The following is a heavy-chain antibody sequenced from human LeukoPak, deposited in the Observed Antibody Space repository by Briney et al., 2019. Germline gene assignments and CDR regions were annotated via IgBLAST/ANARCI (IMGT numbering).Heavy chain of an antibody. Sequence: PGGSLRLSCAASGFTFSTYSMNWVRQAPGKGLEWVSYISSSSSTIYYADSVKGRFTISRDNAKNSLYLQMNSLRAEDTAVYYCAKVLQYFDWSGRDAFDVWGQGTMVTVSS. CDR1: GFTFSTYS. CDR3: AKVLQYFDWSGRDAFDV. J-gene: IGHJ3*01. CDR2: ISSSSSTI. D-gene: IGHD3-9*01. V-gene: IGHV3-48*01.